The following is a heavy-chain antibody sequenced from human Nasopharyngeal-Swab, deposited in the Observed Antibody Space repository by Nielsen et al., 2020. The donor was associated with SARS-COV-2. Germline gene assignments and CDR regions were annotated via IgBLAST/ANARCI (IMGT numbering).Heavy chain of an antibody. CDR3: ARDIKGSGWYGWFDP. J-gene: IGHJ5*02. D-gene: IGHD6-19*01. Sequence: ASVKVSCKASGYTFTSYAMNWVRQAPGQGLKWMGWINTNTGNPTYAQGFTGRFVFSLDTSVSTAYLQISSLKAEDTAVYYCARDIKGSGWYGWFDPWGQGTLVTVSS. V-gene: IGHV7-4-1*02. CDR2: INTNTGNP. CDR1: GYTFTSYA.